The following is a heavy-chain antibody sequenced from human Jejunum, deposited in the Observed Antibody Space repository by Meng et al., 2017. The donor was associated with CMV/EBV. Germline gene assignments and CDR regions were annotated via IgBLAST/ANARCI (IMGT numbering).Heavy chain of an antibody. CDR2: IDSDGSTT. J-gene: IGHJ3*02. CDR1: GFTFRSYW. Sequence: SGFTFRSYWMSWVRQAPGKGLVWVARIDSDGSTTSYADSVKGRFTISRDNAKNTLYLEMNSLRVGDTAVYYCASSMQFDMDAFDMWGQGTMVTVSS. V-gene: IGHV3-74*01. CDR3: ASSMQFDMDAFDM. D-gene: IGHD2-15*01.